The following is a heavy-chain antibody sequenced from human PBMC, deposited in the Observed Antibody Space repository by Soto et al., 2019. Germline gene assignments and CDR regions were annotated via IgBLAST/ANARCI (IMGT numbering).Heavy chain of an antibody. CDR2: IMPIFGAA. D-gene: IGHD2-15*01. CDR1: GGTFGSNV. J-gene: IGHJ4*02. Sequence: QVQLMQSGAELKKPGSSVKVSCKASGGTFGSNVISWVRQAPGQGLEWMGEIMPIFGAANKPQKFQGRLMITADTSTTTDYMELSSLGSEDTAVYFCATGARYCSGGSCYPDDWGQGTLVTVSS. V-gene: IGHV1-69*06. CDR3: ATGARYCSGGSCYPDD.